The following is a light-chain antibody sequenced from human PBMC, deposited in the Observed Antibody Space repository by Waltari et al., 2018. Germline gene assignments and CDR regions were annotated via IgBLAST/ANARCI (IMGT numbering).Light chain of an antibody. J-gene: IGKJ1*01. V-gene: IGKV3-15*01. CDR2: GAS. CDR1: QRVSSN. Sequence: IVITQSPATLSVSPGARATLSFRASQRVSSNLAWYQQKPGPAPRLLISGASTRATGIPARFSGSESGTEFTLTSSSLQAEDCAVYYSQQYNNLPRTFGQGTTVEIK. CDR3: QQYNNLPRT.